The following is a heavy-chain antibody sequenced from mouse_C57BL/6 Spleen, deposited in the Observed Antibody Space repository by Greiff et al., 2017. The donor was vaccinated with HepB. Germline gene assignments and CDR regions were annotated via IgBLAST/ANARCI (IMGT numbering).Heavy chain of an antibody. Sequence: VQLQQSGAELVKPGASVKLSCKASGYTFTSYWMQWVKQRPGQGLEWIGEIDPSDSYTNYNQKFKGKATLTVDTSSSTAYMQLSSLTSEDSAVYYCSIYYGNYGGAMDYWGQGTSVTVSS. CDR3: SIYYGNYGGAMDY. V-gene: IGHV1-50*01. CDR2: IDPSDSYT. CDR1: GYTFTSYW. D-gene: IGHD2-1*01. J-gene: IGHJ4*01.